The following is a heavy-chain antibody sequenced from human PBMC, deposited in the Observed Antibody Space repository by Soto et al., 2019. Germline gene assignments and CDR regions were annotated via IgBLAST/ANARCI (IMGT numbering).Heavy chain of an antibody. V-gene: IGHV1-69*12. CDR1: GGTFSSYA. CDR3: AKDRGYSYGNYYYYGMDV. J-gene: IGHJ6*02. Sequence: QVQLVQSGAEVKKPGSSVKVSCKASGGTFSSYAISWVRQAPGQGLEWMGGIIPIFGTPNYAQKFQGRVTITADESTSTADMELSSLRSEDTAVYYCAKDRGYSYGNYYYYGMDVWGQGTTVTVSS. CDR2: IIPIFGTP. D-gene: IGHD5-18*01.